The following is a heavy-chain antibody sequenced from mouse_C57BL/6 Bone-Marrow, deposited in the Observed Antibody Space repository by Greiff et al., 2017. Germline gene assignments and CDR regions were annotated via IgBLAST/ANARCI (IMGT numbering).Heavy chain of an antibody. CDR2: IDPSDSYT. Sequence: QVQLQQPGAELVMPGASVKLSCKASGYTFTSYWMHWVKQRPGQGLEWIGEIDPSDSYTNSNQKFKGKSTLTVDKSSSTAYMQLSSLTSEDSAVYYCARDYAGSSYEKAMDYWGQGTSVTVSS. D-gene: IGHD1-1*01. CDR3: ARDYAGSSYEKAMDY. J-gene: IGHJ4*01. V-gene: IGHV1-69*01. CDR1: GYTFTSYW.